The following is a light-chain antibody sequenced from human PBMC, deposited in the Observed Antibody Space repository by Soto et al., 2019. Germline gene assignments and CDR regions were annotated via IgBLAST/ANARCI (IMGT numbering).Light chain of an antibody. V-gene: IGKV1-5*03. CDR2: KAS. CDR3: QQYNSYSWT. Sequence: DIQMTPSPSTLSASVGDRVTITCRASQSISSWLAWYQQKPGKAPKLLIYKASSLESGVPSRFSGRGSGTEFTLTISSLQPDDFATYYCQQYNSYSWTFGQGTKVEIK. J-gene: IGKJ1*01. CDR1: QSISSW.